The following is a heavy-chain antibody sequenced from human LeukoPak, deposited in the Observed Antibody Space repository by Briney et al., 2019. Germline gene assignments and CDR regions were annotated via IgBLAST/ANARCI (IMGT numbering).Heavy chain of an antibody. CDR2: MNPNSGNT. D-gene: IGHD3-10*01. CDR1: GYTFTSYD. Sequence: ASVNVSCKASGYTFTSYDINWVRQATGQGLEWMGWMNPNSGNTGYAQKFQGRVTMTRNTSISTAYMELSSLRSEDTAVYYCARKGDYYGSGSYYNFVNWFDPWGQGTLVTVSS. V-gene: IGHV1-8*01. J-gene: IGHJ5*02. CDR3: ARKGDYYGSGSYYNFVNWFDP.